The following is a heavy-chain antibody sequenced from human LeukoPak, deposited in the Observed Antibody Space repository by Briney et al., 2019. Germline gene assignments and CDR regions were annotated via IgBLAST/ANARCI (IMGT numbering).Heavy chain of an antibody. CDR1: GYTFTSYG. V-gene: IGHV1-18*01. D-gene: IGHD3-10*01. Sequence: ASVKVSCKASGYTFTSYGISWVRQAPGQGLEWMGWISAYNGNTNYAQKFQGRVTMTRDTSISTAYMELSRLRSDDTAVYYCAREVGSFAYYFDYWGQGTLVTVSS. CDR2: ISAYNGNT. J-gene: IGHJ4*02. CDR3: AREVGSFAYYFDY.